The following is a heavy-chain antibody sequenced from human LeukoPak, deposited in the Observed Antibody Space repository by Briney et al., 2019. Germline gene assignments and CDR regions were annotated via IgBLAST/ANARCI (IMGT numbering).Heavy chain of an antibody. J-gene: IGHJ2*01. D-gene: IGHD2-2*01. CDR2: LFSGGSHT. CDR3: ARHNRYCTATSCYGSWWYLDL. Sequence: GESLKIFCQGSGYSFTNYWIGWVRQMPGESLEWIGVLFSGGSHTKYSPSFQGQVTISADKSISTAYLQWSSLKASDTAMYYCARHNRYCTATSCYGSWWYLDLWGRGTQVTVSS. V-gene: IGHV5-51*01. CDR1: GYSFTNYW.